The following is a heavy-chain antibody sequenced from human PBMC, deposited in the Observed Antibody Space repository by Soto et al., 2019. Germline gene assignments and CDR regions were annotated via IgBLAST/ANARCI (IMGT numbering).Heavy chain of an antibody. Sequence: SVKVSCKASGGTFSSYAISWVRQAPGQGLEWMGGIIPIFGTANYAQKFQGRVTITADESTSTAYVELSSLRSEDTAVYYCARESGSGYSSSWYRNWFDPWGQGTLVTVSS. CDR1: GGTFSSYA. CDR3: ARESGSGYSSSWYRNWFDP. J-gene: IGHJ5*02. D-gene: IGHD6-13*01. V-gene: IGHV1-69*13. CDR2: IIPIFGTA.